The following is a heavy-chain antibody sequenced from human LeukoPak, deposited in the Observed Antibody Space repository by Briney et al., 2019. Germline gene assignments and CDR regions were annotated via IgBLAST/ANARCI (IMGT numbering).Heavy chain of an antibody. CDR1: AFTFSNYG. CDR3: ARAEKSWFELDY. J-gene: IGHJ4*02. D-gene: IGHD6-13*01. Sequence: PGGSLRLSCTASAFTFSNYGVHWVRQAPGRGLEWVAFIRYDGSNQDYADSVKGRFTISRDNSKNTLYLQMNSLRAEDTAVYYCARAEKSWFELDYWGQGILVTVSS. CDR2: IRYDGSNQ. V-gene: IGHV3-30*02.